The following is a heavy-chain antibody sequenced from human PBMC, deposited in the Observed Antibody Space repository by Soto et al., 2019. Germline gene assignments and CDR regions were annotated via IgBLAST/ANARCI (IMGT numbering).Heavy chain of an antibody. CDR3: STRAYDTNGYYRFDP. J-gene: IGHJ5*01. CDR2: INHSGRV. D-gene: IGHD3-22*01. CDR1: AGSFSDYS. V-gene: IGHV4-34*01. Sequence: QVQLQQWGAGLLKPSETLSLTCAVNAGSFSDYSWTCIRQSPANGLEWIGDINHSGRVNYSPSLKSRVTISLDTSKNQFSLTLSAVTAADTAMYYCSTRAYDTNGYYRFDPWGQGTLVTVSS.